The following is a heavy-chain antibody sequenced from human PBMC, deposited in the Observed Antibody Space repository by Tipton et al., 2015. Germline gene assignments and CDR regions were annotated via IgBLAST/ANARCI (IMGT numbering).Heavy chain of an antibody. CDR1: DGSFSASY. D-gene: IGHD4-17*01. V-gene: IGHV4-34*01. CDR3: ASPNDYGDYLPFCY. Sequence: GLVKPSGTLSLTCAVYDGSFSASYWSWIRQSSGKGLEWIGEIDHNSITNYNPSLKSRVTMSVETSKKQFSLKLTSVTAADTAVYYCASPNDYGDYLPFCYWGQGTLVTVSS. CDR2: IDHNSIT. J-gene: IGHJ4*02.